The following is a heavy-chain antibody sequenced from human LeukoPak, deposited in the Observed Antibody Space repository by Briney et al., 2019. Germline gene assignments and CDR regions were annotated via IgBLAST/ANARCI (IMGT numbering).Heavy chain of an antibody. Sequence: ASVKVSCKASGYTFTSYGISWVRQAPGQGLEWMGWISAYNGNTNYAQKLQGRVTMTTDTSTSTAYMELRSLRSDDTAVYYCAREPSLCASYCGGDWGPGWFDPWGQGTLVTVSS. V-gene: IGHV1-18*01. CDR2: ISAYNGNT. CDR3: AREPSLCASYCGGDWGPGWFDP. J-gene: IGHJ5*02. CDR1: GYTFTSYG. D-gene: IGHD2-21*02.